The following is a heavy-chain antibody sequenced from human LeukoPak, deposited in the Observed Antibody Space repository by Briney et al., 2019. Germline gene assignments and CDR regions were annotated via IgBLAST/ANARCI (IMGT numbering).Heavy chain of an antibody. CDR3: ARGQPPCSDGSTYYAGGFYYYDN. Sequence: SETLSLTSAVYGGSFSGYYWSWIRHNPGGGLEWIGEVINSGSAKYNPSLKSRFTISVTLSKNQFSLDLSSVTAADTGVYYCARGQPPCSDGSTYYAGGFYYYDNWGQGTLVTVSS. D-gene: IGHD2-15*01. CDR1: GGSFSGYY. CDR2: VINSGSA. V-gene: IGHV4-34*01. J-gene: IGHJ4*02.